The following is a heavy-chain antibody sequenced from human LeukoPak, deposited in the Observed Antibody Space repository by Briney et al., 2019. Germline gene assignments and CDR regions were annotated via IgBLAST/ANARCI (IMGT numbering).Heavy chain of an antibody. CDR3: STGSFHFDQ. D-gene: IGHD3-3*02. V-gene: IGHV1-24*01. CDR2: FHPEDGEA. CDR1: GYTLTEVS. J-gene: IGHJ4*02. Sequence: ASVKVSCKVSGYTLTEVSMHWVRQAPGKGLEWMAGFHPEDGEAIYAQRLQGRVTLPEDTSSDTAYMELRSLRSEDTAVYYCSTGSFHFDQWGQGTLVTVPS.